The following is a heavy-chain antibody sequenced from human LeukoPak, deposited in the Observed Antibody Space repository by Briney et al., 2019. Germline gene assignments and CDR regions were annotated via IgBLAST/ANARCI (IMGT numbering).Heavy chain of an antibody. CDR2: ISYDGSNK. J-gene: IGHJ4*02. CDR1: GFTFSSYA. CDR3: AKVVWGSTSCPDY. D-gene: IGHD2-2*01. V-gene: IGHV3-30*04. Sequence: GGSLRLSCAASGFTFSSYAMHWVRQAPGKGLEWVAVISYDGSNKYYADSVKGRFTISKDNSKNTLYLQMNSLRAEDTAVYYCAKVVWGSTSCPDYWGQGTLVTVSS.